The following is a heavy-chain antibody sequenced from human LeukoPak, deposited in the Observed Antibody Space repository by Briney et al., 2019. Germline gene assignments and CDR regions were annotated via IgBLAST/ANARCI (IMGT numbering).Heavy chain of an antibody. Sequence: GGSLRLSCAASGFTFSSYSMNWVRQAPGKGLEWVSSISSSSSYIYYADSVKGRFTISRDNAKNSLYLQMNSLRAEDTAVYYCAREGDVDTAMVTRYYYYMDVWGKGTTVTVSS. J-gene: IGHJ6*03. CDR3: AREGDVDTAMVTRYYYYMDV. D-gene: IGHD5-18*01. CDR2: ISSSSSYI. CDR1: GFTFSSYS. V-gene: IGHV3-21*04.